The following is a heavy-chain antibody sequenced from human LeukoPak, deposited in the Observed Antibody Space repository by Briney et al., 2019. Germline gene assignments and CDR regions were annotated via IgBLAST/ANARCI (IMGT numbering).Heavy chain of an antibody. CDR3: AREGDGAYCGGDCYDNWFDP. Sequence: GRSLRLSCAASGFTFSSYAMHWVRQAPGKGLEWVAVISYDGSNKYYADSVQGRFTISRDNSKNTLYLQMNSLIAEDTAVYYCAREGDGAYCGGDCYDNWFDPWGQGTLVTVSS. D-gene: IGHD2-21*02. V-gene: IGHV3-30*04. CDR1: GFTFSSYA. CDR2: ISYDGSNK. J-gene: IGHJ5*02.